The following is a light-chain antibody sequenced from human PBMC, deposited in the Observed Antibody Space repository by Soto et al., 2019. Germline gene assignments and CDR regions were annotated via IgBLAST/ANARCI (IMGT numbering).Light chain of an antibody. V-gene: IGLV1-44*01. J-gene: IGLJ2*01. CDR3: AAWDDSLTGPV. Sequence: QSVLTQPPSASGTPGQRVTMSCSGSSSNIGSNTVNWYQQLPGTAPKLLINSNNQRPSGVPDRFSGSKSGTSASLAISGLQSEDEADYYCAAWDDSLTGPVFGGGTKLTVL. CDR1: SSNIGSNT. CDR2: SNN.